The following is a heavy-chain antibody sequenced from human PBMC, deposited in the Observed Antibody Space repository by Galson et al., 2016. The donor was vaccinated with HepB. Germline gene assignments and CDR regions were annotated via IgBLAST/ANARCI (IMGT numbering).Heavy chain of an antibody. V-gene: IGHV3-23*01. J-gene: IGHJ4*02. CDR3: ATGYDFWSGYYFDY. CDR2: ISGSGDST. D-gene: IGHD3-3*01. Sequence: SLRLSCAASGFTFTSYAMNWVRQAPGKGLEWVSTISGSGDSTYYADSVKGRFTISRDNSKNTLYLQMNSLRAEDTAVYYCATGYDFWSGYYFDYWGQGTLVTVSS. CDR1: GFTFTSYA.